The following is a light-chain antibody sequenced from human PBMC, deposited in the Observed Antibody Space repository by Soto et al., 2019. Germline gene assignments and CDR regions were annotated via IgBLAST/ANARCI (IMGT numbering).Light chain of an antibody. CDR3: SSYTSNNTRV. CDR1: SSDIGGYDY. CDR2: DVT. Sequence: QSVLTQPASVSGSPGQSITISCTGTSSDIGGYDYVSWFQQHPGKAPKLILYDVTNRPSGVSNRFSGSKSGNTASLTISGLQAEDEADYYCSSYTSNNTRVFGGGTKVTVL. V-gene: IGLV2-14*01. J-gene: IGLJ3*02.